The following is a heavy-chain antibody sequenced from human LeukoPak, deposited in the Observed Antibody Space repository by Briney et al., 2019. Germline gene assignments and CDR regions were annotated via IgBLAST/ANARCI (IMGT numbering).Heavy chain of an antibody. CDR3: ARARDSSSWYFDY. V-gene: IGHV3-53*01. CDR2: IYSGGST. D-gene: IGHD6-13*01. J-gene: IGHJ4*02. CDR1: GFTVSSNY. Sequence: GGSLRLSCAASGFTVSSNYMSWVRQAPGKGLEWVSVIYSGGSTYYADSVKGRFTISRDNSKNTLYLQMNSLRAEDTAVYYCARARDSSSWYFDYWGQGTLVTVSS.